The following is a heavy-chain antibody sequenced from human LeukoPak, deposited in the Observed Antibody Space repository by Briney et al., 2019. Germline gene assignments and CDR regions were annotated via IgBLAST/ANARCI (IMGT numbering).Heavy chain of an antibody. CDR2: FYYCGST. D-gene: IGHD4-17*01. Sequence: SENLAPTCHVSGCSINSHYWGWIRPPPRKAPEGNGYFYYCGSTNYNPSHKSRDTISVDTSKNLFSLELSSVTAADTVLDYCARDRTYDYGDYGGHEGWFDPWGQGNLVSVFS. CDR1: GCSINSHY. V-gene: IGHV4-59*11. CDR3: ARDRTYDYGDYGGHEGWFDP. J-gene: IGHJ5*02.